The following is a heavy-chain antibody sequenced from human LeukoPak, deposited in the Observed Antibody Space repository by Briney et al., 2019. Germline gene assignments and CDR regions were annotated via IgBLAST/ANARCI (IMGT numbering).Heavy chain of an antibody. CDR3: AKDRAYYDILTGYLNYYYYYYMDV. Sequence: GGSLRLTFAASGFTFSSYGLHGLRQAPGKGLEGVAFIRYDGSNKYYADSVKSRFTISRDNSKNTLYLQMNSLRAEDTAVYYCAKDRAYYDILTGYLNYYYYYYMDVWGKGTKGTISS. CDR2: IRYDGSNK. D-gene: IGHD3-9*01. V-gene: IGHV3-30*02. J-gene: IGHJ6*03. CDR1: GFTFSSYG.